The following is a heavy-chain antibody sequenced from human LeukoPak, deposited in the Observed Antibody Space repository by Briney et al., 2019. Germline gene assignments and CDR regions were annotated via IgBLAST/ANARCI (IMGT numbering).Heavy chain of an antibody. CDR3: ARDLYGDYAFDI. V-gene: IGHV3-21*01. Sequence: GGSLRLSCAASGFTFSSYIMNWVRQAPGKGLEWVSSISTIISYIYYADSVKGRFTISRDNAKNSLYLQMNSLRAEDTAVYYCARDLYGDYAFDIWGQGTMVTVSS. J-gene: IGHJ3*02. CDR2: ISTIISYI. D-gene: IGHD4-17*01. CDR1: GFTFSSYI.